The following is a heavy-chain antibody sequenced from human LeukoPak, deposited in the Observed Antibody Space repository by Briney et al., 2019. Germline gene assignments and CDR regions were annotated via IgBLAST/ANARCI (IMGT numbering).Heavy chain of an antibody. V-gene: IGHV3-48*03. J-gene: IGHJ3*02. D-gene: IGHD3-22*01. CDR3: AGDHDSSGFDAFDI. CDR1: GFTFSSYE. CDR2: ISSGGTTI. Sequence: QPGGSLRLSCAASGFTFSSYEMNWVRQAPGKGLEWVSYISSGGTTIFYADSVKGRFTISRDNAKNSLYLQMNSLRAEDTAVYYCAGDHDSSGFDAFDIWGQGTMVTVSS.